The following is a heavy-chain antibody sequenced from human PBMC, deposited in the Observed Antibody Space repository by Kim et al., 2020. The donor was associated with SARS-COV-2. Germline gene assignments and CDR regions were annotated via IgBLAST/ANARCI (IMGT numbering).Heavy chain of an antibody. J-gene: IGHJ6*01. CDR2: INPSGTST. CDR3: AGTYCSGGSCYYYYYGMDV. Sequence: ASVKVSCKASGYTFTSYYMHWVRQAPGQGLAWMGIINPSGTSTSFAQKFRGRVTMTRDTSTSTVYMELSSLRSEDTAVYYCAGTYCSGGSCYYYYYGMDVWGQGTTVTVSS. D-gene: IGHD2-15*01. CDR1: GYTFTSYY. V-gene: IGHV1-46*01.